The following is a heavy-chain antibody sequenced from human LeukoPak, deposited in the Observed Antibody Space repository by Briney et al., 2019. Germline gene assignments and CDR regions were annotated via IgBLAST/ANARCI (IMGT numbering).Heavy chain of an antibody. Sequence: GGSLRLSCAASGFTFSSYAMSWVRQVPGRGPEWVANVNRDGSETYYLDSVKGRFTISKDNAKNSLYLQMNSLRAEHTALYHCARNNGMDVWGQGTTVIVSS. V-gene: IGHV3-7*03. CDR3: ARNNGMDV. CDR2: VNRDGSET. CDR1: GFTFSSYA. J-gene: IGHJ6*02.